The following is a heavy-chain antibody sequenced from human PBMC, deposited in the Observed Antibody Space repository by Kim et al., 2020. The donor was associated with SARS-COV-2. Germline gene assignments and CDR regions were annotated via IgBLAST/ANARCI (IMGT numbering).Heavy chain of an antibody. CDR1: GASISRYY. J-gene: IGHJ6*03. Sequence: SETLSLTCTVSGASISRYYWSWIRQPPGRGLEWIGYIYNSGSTIYNPSLKSRVTISLDTSKNHFSLKLTSVTAADTAVYFCAKSLDSSYYMDIWGKGTTV. V-gene: IGHV4-59*13. CDR2: IYNSGST. CDR3: AKSLDSSYYMDI.